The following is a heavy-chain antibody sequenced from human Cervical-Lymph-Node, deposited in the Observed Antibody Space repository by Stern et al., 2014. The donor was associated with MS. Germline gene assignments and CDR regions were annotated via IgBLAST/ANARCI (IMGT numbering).Heavy chain of an antibody. CDR1: GGTFSSSYA. J-gene: IGHJ5*02. D-gene: IGHD2-15*01. V-gene: IGHV1-69*04. CDR3: ARGVVSNRAAATLHNLFDP. Sequence: QVQLVQSGAEVKKPGSSMNVSCKTSGGTFSSSYAITWMRQAPGQRLEWMCRIIPIIGLANYAQKFQGRVTITADTSTSTTYMEMSSLGSEDTAVYYCARGVVSNRAAATLHNLFDPWGQGTLVTVSS. CDR2: IIPIIGLA.